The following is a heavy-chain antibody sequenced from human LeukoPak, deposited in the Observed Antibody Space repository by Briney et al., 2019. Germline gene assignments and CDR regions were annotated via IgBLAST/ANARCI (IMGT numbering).Heavy chain of an antibody. Sequence: ASVKVSCKASGYTFTGYYMHWVRQAPGQGIEWMGWINPDSGGTNYEEKFRGRVTMTRYTSISTAYMELSRLRSDDTAVYYCATPVAGYSGYDFDYWGQGTLVTVSS. CDR3: ATPVAGYSGYDFDY. V-gene: IGHV1-2*02. CDR2: INPDSGGT. D-gene: IGHD5-12*01. J-gene: IGHJ4*02. CDR1: GYTFTGYY.